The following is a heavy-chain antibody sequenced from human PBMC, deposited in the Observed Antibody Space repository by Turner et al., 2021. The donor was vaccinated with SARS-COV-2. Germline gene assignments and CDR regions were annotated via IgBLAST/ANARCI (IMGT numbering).Heavy chain of an antibody. V-gene: IGHV3-30*18. Sequence: QGQLVESGGGVVQPGRFLSLPCVASGFTFSRYGMHWVRQAPGKGLEWVAVISYDGSNKYYADSVKGRFTISRDNSKNTLYLQMNSLRAEDTAVYYCAKFMYYYESSGYSTIDYWGQGTLVTVSS. CDR1: GFTFSRYG. CDR3: AKFMYYYESSGYSTIDY. CDR2: ISYDGSNK. J-gene: IGHJ4*02. D-gene: IGHD3-22*01.